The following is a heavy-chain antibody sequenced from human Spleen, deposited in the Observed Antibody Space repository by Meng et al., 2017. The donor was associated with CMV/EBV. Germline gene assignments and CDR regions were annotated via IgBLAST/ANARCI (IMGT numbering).Heavy chain of an antibody. D-gene: IGHD5-24*01. CDR2: IYGNGDK. V-gene: IGHV2-5*01. J-gene: IGHJ4*02. Sequence: SGPTLMKPTQTLTLTCTFSGFSLTTGGVAVGWIRQPPGKALEWLAHIYGNGDKYYSTSLKSRLIITKDTSRNQVVLAMTNVDPMDTATYYCAHLDGTRWYYYDYWGQGTLVTVSS. CDR1: GFSLTTGGVA. CDR3: AHLDGTRWYYYDY.